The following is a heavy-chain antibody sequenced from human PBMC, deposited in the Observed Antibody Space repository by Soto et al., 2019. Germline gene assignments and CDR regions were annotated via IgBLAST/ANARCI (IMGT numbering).Heavy chain of an antibody. Sequence: VQLVESGGGLVQPGGSLRLSCAASGFTVSSNYMSWVRQAPGKGLEWVSVIYSGGSTYYADSVKGRFTISRANSKNTLYLQMNRLRAEDTAVYYCARQGTLRIAVAGTTHAFDIWGQGTMVTVSS. V-gene: IGHV3-66*04. CDR1: GFTVSSNY. D-gene: IGHD6-19*01. J-gene: IGHJ3*02. CDR2: IYSGGST. CDR3: ARQGTLRIAVAGTTHAFDI.